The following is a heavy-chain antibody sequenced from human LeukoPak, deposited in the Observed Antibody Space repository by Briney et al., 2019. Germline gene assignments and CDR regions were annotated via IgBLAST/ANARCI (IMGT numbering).Heavy chain of an antibody. CDR1: GFTFSSYA. J-gene: IGHJ4*02. V-gene: IGHV3-23*01. Sequence: GGSLRLSCAASGFTFSSYAMTWVRQAPGKGLEWVSGISGSGSSTYYADSVKGRFTLSRDYPKNTLYLQMNSLRAEDTAVYFCAKYSGSYYYPPNWDSWGQGTLVTVSS. CDR3: AKYSGSYYYPPNWDS. D-gene: IGHD1-26*01. CDR2: ISGSGSST.